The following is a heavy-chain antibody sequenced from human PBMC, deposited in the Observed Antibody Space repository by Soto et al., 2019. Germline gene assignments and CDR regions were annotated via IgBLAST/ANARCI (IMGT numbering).Heavy chain of an antibody. D-gene: IGHD3-10*01. V-gene: IGHV3-30*18. J-gene: IGHJ4*02. CDR3: AKGGHLGSGNYYNPYYFDY. CDR1: GFTFSSYG. CDR2: ISYDGSNK. Sequence: QVQLVESGGGVVQPGRSLRLSCAASGFTFSSYGMHWVRQAPGKGLEWVAVISYDGSNKYYADSVKGRFTISRDNSKNTLYLQMNSRRAEDTAVYYGAKGGHLGSGNYYNPYYFDYWGQGTLVTVSS.